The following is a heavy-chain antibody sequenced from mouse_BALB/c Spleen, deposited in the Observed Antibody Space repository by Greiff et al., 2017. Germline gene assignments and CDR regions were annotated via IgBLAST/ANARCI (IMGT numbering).Heavy chain of an antibody. Sequence: VQLQESGAELVRPGASVKLSCKASGYTFISYWMNWVKQRPEQGLEWIGRIDPYDSETHYNQKFKDKAILSVDKSSSTAYMHLSSLTSEDSAVYYCARWDDGYYPDYWGQGTTLTVSS. CDR1: GYTFISYW. V-gene: IGHV1-52*01. CDR2: IDPYDSET. CDR3: ARWDDGYYPDY. J-gene: IGHJ2*01. D-gene: IGHD2-3*01.